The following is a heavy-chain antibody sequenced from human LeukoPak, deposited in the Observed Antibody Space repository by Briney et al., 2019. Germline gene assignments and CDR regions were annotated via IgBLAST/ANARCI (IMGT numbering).Heavy chain of an antibody. CDR3: ARVATGIAAPFDY. CDR2: INPSGGST. Sequence: ASVKVSCKASGGTFSSYVISWVRQAPGQGLEWMGIINPSGGSTSYAQKFQGRVTMTRDTSTSTVYMELSSLRSEDTAVYYCARVATGIAAPFDYWGQGTLVTVSS. J-gene: IGHJ4*02. D-gene: IGHD6-13*01. CDR1: GGTFSSYV. V-gene: IGHV1-46*01.